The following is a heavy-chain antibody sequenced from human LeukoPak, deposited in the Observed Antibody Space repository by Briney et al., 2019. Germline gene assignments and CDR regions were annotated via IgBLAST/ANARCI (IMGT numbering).Heavy chain of an antibody. D-gene: IGHD2-2*02. CDR2: ISNSGDTT. CDR1: RFTFNSYA. Sequence: PGGSLRLSCAASRFTFNSYAMSWARQVPGKGLEWISGISNSGDTTYDADSVKGRFTISRDNSKNTLYLQMNSLRAEDTAVYYCAKCPGSANCYTGFDYWGQGTLVTVSS. CDR3: AKCPGSANCYTGFDY. V-gene: IGHV3-23*01. J-gene: IGHJ4*02.